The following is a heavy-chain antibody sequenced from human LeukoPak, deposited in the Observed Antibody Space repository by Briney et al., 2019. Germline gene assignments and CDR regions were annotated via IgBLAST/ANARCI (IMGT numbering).Heavy chain of an antibody. Sequence: PSETLSLTCAVYGGSFGGYYWSWIRQPPGKGLEWIGEINHSGSTNYNPSLKSRVTISVDTSKNQFSLKLSSVTAADTAVYYCAKLYCSGGSCDWGQGTLVTVSS. CDR1: GGSFGGYY. CDR2: INHSGST. D-gene: IGHD2-15*01. J-gene: IGHJ4*02. V-gene: IGHV4-34*01. CDR3: AKLYCSGGSCD.